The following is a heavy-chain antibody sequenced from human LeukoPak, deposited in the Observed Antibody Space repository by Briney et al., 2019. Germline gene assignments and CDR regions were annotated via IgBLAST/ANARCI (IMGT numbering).Heavy chain of an antibody. Sequence: GGSLRLSCAASGFTFSTYDMNWVRQARGKGLEWLSYISSRGGTIYYADSVKGRFTISRDNPKNSLYLQMNSLRAEDTAVYYCARDALAGGDWSNMGDYWGQGTLVTVSS. CDR1: GFTFSTYD. J-gene: IGHJ4*02. D-gene: IGHD3-16*01. CDR2: ISSRGGTI. V-gene: IGHV3-48*03. CDR3: ARDALAGGDWSNMGDY.